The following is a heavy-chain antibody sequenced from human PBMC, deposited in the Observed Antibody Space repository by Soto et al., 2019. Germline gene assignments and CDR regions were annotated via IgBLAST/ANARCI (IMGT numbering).Heavy chain of an antibody. J-gene: IGHJ6*02. D-gene: IGHD2-8*01. V-gene: IGHV4-4*02. Sequence: PSEPLSLTCALSGDSISSSNLWSGVRQPAWQGLEWTGKIYHSGSTNYNTSLKIRVTISIEKSKNQFSLKLISLTAADTADYYHARDSDCTNGVYYDQGNYGMDVWGQGSQVTV. CDR1: GDSISSSNL. CDR3: ARDSDCTNGVYYDQGNYGMDV. CDR2: IYHSGST.